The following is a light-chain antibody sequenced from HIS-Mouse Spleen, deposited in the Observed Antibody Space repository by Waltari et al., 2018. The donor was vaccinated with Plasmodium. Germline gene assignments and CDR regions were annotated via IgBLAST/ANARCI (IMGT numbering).Light chain of an antibody. CDR2: GAS. CDR3: QQYNNWSFT. Sequence: EIVMTQSPATLSASPGERTTLSCRASQSVSSNLAWYQQKPGQAPRLLIYGASPRATGIPARFSGSGSGTEFTLTISSLQSEDFAVYYCQQYNNWSFTFGPGTKVDIK. J-gene: IGKJ3*01. CDR1: QSVSSN. V-gene: IGKV3-15*01.